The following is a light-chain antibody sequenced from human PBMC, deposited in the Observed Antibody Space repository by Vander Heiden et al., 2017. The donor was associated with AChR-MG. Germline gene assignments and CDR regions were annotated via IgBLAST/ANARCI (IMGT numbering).Light chain of an antibody. CDR3: QQYNTYFRT. CDR1: QSISGW. Sequence: DIQMPRSPSTLSAYVGDRVPISGRASQSISGWLAWYQQKPGKAPKLLIYDASSLESGVPSRFSGSGSGTQFTLTISSLQTDDFATYYCQQYNTYFRTFGQGTKVEIK. J-gene: IGKJ1*01. V-gene: IGKV1-5*01. CDR2: DAS.